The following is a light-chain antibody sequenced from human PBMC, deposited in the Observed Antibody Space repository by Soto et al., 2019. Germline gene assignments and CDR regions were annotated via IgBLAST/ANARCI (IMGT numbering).Light chain of an antibody. Sequence: EIVLTQSPGTLSLSPGEGATLSCRASQIVPNNFVAWYQHKPGQAPTLLIYGASNRALGIPDRFSGSGSGTAFTLTISRLKHGDFALYFCHQYGSSKTFGQGTKVEVK. V-gene: IGKV3-20*01. J-gene: IGKJ1*01. CDR2: GAS. CDR1: QIVPNNF. CDR3: HQYGSSKT.